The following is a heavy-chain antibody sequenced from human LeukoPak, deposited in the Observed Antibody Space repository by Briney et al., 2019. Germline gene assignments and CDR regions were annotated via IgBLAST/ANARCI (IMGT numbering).Heavy chain of an antibody. CDR2: INSDGSST. CDR1: GFPFSSYW. Sequence: GGSLRLSCAASGFPFSSYWMHWVRQAPGKGLVWVSCINSDGSSTNYADSVKGRFTISTDNAKNTVSLQMNSLRPEDTAVYYCARSRLVGAHDYWGQGTLVTVSS. J-gene: IGHJ4*02. D-gene: IGHD1-26*01. CDR3: ARSRLVGAHDY. V-gene: IGHV3-74*01.